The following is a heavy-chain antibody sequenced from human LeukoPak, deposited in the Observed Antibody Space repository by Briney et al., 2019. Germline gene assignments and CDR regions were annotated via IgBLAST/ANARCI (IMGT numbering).Heavy chain of an antibody. J-gene: IGHJ4*02. V-gene: IGHV4-39*01. CDR2: IYPSGNT. CDR1: GASISSGRNY. CDR3: ARHLSGTAMAHYFDH. Sequence: SGTLSLTCSVSGASISSGRNYWGWIRQSPGKGLEWIASIYPSGNTQYNPSLQSRVSVSVDTSKNQVSVRLSSLTAADTGVYYCARHLSGTAMAHYFDHWGQGTVVTVSS. D-gene: IGHD5-18*01.